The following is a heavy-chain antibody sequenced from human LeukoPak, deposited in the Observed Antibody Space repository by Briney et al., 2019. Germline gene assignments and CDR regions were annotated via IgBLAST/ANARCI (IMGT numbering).Heavy chain of an antibody. CDR2: IIPIFGTP. J-gene: IGHJ4*02. Sequence: SVKVSCKASGYSFTGYYIHWVRQAPGQGVEWMGGIIPIFGTPSYAQKFQGRVTITSDELTTTAYMELSSLRSEDTAVYYCARAGRGYSYGDYFDYWGQGTLVTVSS. V-gene: IGHV1-69*13. CDR1: GYSFTGYY. CDR3: ARAGRGYSYGDYFDY. D-gene: IGHD5-18*01.